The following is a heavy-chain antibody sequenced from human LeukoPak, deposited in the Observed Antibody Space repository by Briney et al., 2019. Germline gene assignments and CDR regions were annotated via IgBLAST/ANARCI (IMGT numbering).Heavy chain of an antibody. J-gene: IGHJ4*02. CDR1: GYTFTGYD. Sequence: ASVKVSCKASGYTFTGYDIKWVRQATGQGLEWMGWMNPGSNNTGYAQKFQGRVTMTRDTSISTAYMELSRLRSDDTAVYYCARAGTVEMTPLDYWGQGTLVTVSS. D-gene: IGHD5-24*01. V-gene: IGHV1-8*01. CDR2: MNPGSNNT. CDR3: ARAGTVEMTPLDY.